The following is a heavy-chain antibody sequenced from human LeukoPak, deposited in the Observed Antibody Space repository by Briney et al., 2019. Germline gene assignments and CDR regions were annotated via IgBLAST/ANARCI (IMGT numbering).Heavy chain of an antibody. CDR3: ALEEYSSGWYMDY. CDR2: ISSSGSTI. Sequence: GGSLRLSCAASGFTFSNYNMNWVRQAPGKGLEWVSYISSSGSTIYYADSVKGRFTISRDNAKNSLYLQMNSLRAEDTAVYYCALEEYSSGWYMDYWGQGTLVTVSS. J-gene: IGHJ4*02. V-gene: IGHV3-48*04. D-gene: IGHD6-19*01. CDR1: GFTFSNYN.